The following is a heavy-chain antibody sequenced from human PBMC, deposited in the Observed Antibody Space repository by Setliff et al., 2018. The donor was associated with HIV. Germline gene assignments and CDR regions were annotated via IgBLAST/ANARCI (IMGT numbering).Heavy chain of an antibody. Sequence: PSETLSLTCTVSGGSIGIRSYFWGWIRQPPGKGLEYIGYIYYSGSTYYNPSLKSRVTMSIDTSTQQFFLNVTSVTAADTAVYYCAGFSYNFWVYRFDHWGQGALVTVSS. D-gene: IGHD3-3*01. V-gene: IGHV4-31*02. CDR1: GGSIGIRSYF. CDR2: IYYSGST. CDR3: AGFSYNFWVYRFDH. J-gene: IGHJ4*02.